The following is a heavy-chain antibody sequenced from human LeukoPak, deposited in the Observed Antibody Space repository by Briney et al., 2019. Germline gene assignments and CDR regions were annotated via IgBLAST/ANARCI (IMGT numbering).Heavy chain of an antibody. D-gene: IGHD2/OR15-2a*01. CDR1: GFTLSDYG. J-gene: IGHJ5*02. Sequence: GGSLRLSCVASGFTLSDYGMSWARQAPGKGLEWISYITMNSVKFYADSVRGRFAISRDNDKNSVYLQMNSLRDEDTAVYYCTRGRYQFLGPNESWGQGFLV. V-gene: IGHV3-48*02. CDR3: TRGRYQFLGPNES. CDR2: ITMNSVK.